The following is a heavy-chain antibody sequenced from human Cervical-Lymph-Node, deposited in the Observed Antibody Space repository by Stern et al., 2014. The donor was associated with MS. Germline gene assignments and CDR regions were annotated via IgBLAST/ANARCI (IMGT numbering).Heavy chain of an antibody. CDR2: ISSNSCKK. V-gene: IGHV3-9*01. CDR3: VNGRD. CDR1: GFRFDDFS. Sequence: EVQLEQSGGGLVKPGRSLRLSCAASGFRFDDFSMPWVRQAPGPGLEWCSGISSNSCKKAYAKSVEGRFTITRDNAKRSVYLQLSSLRTDDTARYYCVNGRDWGQGTLVIVSS. J-gene: IGHJ4*02.